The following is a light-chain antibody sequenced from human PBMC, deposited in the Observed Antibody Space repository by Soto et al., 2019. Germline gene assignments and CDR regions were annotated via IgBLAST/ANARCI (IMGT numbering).Light chain of an antibody. CDR1: QGISSY. CDR2: AAS. Sequence: IQMTQSPSSFSASTGDRVTITCRASQGISSYLAWYQQKPGKAPKLMIYAASTLQSGVPSRFSGSGSGTDFTLTISCLQSEDFATYYCQQYYSYPQTFGQGTKVDIK. V-gene: IGKV1-8*01. CDR3: QQYYSYPQT. J-gene: IGKJ1*01.